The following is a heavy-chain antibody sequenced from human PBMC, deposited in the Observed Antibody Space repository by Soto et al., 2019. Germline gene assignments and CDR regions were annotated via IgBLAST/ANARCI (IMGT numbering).Heavy chain of an antibody. V-gene: IGHV4-31*03. CDR2: IYYSGST. J-gene: IGHJ6*02. CDR3: ARYYYGSGSPFYYYGMDV. Sequence: SETLSLTCTVSGGSISSGGYYWSWIRQHPGKGLEWIGYIYYSGSTYYNPSLKSRVTISVDTSKDQFSLKLSSVTAADTAVYYCARYYYGSGSPFYYYGMDVWGQGTTVTVSS. D-gene: IGHD3-10*01. CDR1: GGSISSGGYY.